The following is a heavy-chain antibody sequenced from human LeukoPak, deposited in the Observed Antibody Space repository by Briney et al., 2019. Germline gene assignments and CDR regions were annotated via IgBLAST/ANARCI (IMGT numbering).Heavy chain of an antibody. V-gene: IGHV4-34*01. CDR1: GGSFSGYY. CDR3: ARGPSFYGYYYYGMDV. J-gene: IGHJ6*02. D-gene: IGHD3-10*01. Sequence: SETLSLTCAVYGGSFSGYYWSWIRQPPGKGLEWIGEINHSGSTNYNPSLKSRVTISVDTSKNQFSLKLSSVTAADTAVYYRARGPSFYGYYYYGMDVWGQGTTVTVSS. CDR2: INHSGST.